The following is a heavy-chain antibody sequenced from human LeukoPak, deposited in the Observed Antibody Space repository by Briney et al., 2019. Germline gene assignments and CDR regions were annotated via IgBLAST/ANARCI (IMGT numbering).Heavy chain of an antibody. CDR3: ALEVTAPSDY. CDR2: IWYDGSNK. Sequence: PGRSLRLSCAASGFTFSSYGMHWVRRAPGKGLEWVAVIWYDGSNKYYADSVKGRFTISRDNSKNTLYLQMNSLRAEDTAVYYCALEVTAPSDYWGQGTLVTVSS. D-gene: IGHD2-21*02. CDR1: GFTFSSYG. J-gene: IGHJ4*02. V-gene: IGHV3-33*01.